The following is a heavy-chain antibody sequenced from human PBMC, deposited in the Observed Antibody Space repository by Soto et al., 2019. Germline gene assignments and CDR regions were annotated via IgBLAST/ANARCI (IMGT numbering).Heavy chain of an antibody. D-gene: IGHD6-6*01. CDR2: IYPGDSDT. V-gene: IGHV5-51*01. CDR1: GYSFTSYW. J-gene: IGHJ6*02. Sequence: TGESLKISCKGSGYSFTSYWIGWVRQMPGKGLEWMGIIYPGDSDTRYSPSFQGQVTISADKSISTAYLQWSSLKASDTAMYYCARHWGSSSEGYYYYYGMDVWGQGTTVTVSS. CDR3: ARHWGSSSEGYYYYYGMDV.